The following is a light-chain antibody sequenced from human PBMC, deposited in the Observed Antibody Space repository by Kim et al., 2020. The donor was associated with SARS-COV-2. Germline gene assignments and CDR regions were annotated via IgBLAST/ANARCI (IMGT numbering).Light chain of an antibody. CDR2: GKN. Sequence: SSELTQDPAVSVALGQTVRITCQGDSLRSYYASWYQQKPGQAPVLVIYGKNNRPSGIPDRFSGSSSGNTASLTITGAQAVDEADYYCNSRDSSGNLWVFG. J-gene: IGLJ3*02. CDR3: NSRDSSGNLWV. V-gene: IGLV3-19*01. CDR1: SLRSYY.